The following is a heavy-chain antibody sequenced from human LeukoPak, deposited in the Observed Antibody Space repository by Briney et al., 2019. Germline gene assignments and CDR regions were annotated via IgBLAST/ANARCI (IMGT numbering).Heavy chain of an antibody. CDR1: GGSFSGYY. Sequence: SETLSLTCAVYGGSFSGYYWSWVSQPPGAGLEWNGEIKQSGINNYHRSLSGRVTISVDTSQSQFSLKLSSVTAADTVVYYCARGWVVGATIDYWGQGTLVTVSS. J-gene: IGHJ4*02. CDR2: IKQSGIN. D-gene: IGHD1-26*01. V-gene: IGHV4-34*01. CDR3: ARGWVVGATIDY.